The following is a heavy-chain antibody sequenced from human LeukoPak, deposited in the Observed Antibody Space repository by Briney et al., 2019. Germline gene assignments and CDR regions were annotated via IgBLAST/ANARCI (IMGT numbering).Heavy chain of an antibody. CDR2: INHSGST. Sequence: SSETLSLTCAVYGGSFSGYYWGWIRQPPGKGLERSGEINHSGSTNYSPSLKNRVTISVDTSKNQFSLKLSSVTAADTAVYYCARRSAMVRGVRTFDPWGQGTLVTVSS. J-gene: IGHJ5*02. CDR1: GGSFSGYY. D-gene: IGHD3-10*01. V-gene: IGHV4-34*01. CDR3: ARRSAMVRGVRTFDP.